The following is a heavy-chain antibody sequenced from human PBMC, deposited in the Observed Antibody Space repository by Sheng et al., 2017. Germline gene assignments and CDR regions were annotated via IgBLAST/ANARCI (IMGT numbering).Heavy chain of an antibody. V-gene: IGHV4-34*01. D-gene: IGHD4-17*01. CDR3: ARGPPLRAGDHYYYYYGMDV. Sequence: QVQLQQWGAGLLKPSETLSLTCAVYGGSFSGYYWSWIRQPPGKGLEWIGEINHSGSTNYNPSLKSRVTISVDTSKNQFSLKLSSVTAADTAVYYCARGPPLRAGDHYYYYYGMDVWGQGTTVTVSS. CDR1: GGSFSGYY. J-gene: IGHJ6*02. CDR2: INHSGST.